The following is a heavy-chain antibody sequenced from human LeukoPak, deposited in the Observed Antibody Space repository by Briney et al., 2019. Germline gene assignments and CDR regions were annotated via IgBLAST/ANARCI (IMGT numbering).Heavy chain of an antibody. CDR1: GLTFSSYW. V-gene: IGHV3-7*03. J-gene: IGHJ4*02. CDR3: ARKTVVGSYFDY. CDR2: IKQDGSDK. Sequence: GGSLRLSCAASGLTFSSYWMSWVRQAPGKGLEWVANIKQDGSDKYYVDSVKGRFTISRDNAKNSLYLQINSLRAEDTAVYYCARKTVVGSYFDYWGQGNPVTVSS. D-gene: IGHD4-23*01.